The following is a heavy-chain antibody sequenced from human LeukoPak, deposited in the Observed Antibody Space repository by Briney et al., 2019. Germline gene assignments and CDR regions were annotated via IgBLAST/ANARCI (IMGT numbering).Heavy chain of an antibody. D-gene: IGHD6-19*01. CDR3: TTSPRWLEN. CDR1: GFSFSHAW. CDR2: IQSETDGGTT. Sequence: GGSLRLSCAASGFSFSHAWMTWVRQAPGKGLEWIGRIQSETDGGTTDYAAPVKGRFTISRDDSKNMLYLQMNSLKNEDTAVYYCTTSPRWLENWGQGTLVTVSP. J-gene: IGHJ4*02. V-gene: IGHV3-15*01.